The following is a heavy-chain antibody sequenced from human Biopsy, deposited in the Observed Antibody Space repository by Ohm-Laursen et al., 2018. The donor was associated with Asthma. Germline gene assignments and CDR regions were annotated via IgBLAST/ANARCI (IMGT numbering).Heavy chain of an antibody. Sequence: SLRLSCAASGFSFSNYGMHWVRQAPGRGPEYVSFIATDGSNKFYADSVKGRFTVSRDNSKHTLYLHMTGLRADDTGVYYCVKDHSAGYYYFDDWGQGAQVTVSS. CDR3: VKDHSAGYYYFDD. CDR2: IATDGSNK. D-gene: IGHD2-21*01. J-gene: IGHJ4*02. V-gene: IGHV3-64D*08. CDR1: GFSFSNYG.